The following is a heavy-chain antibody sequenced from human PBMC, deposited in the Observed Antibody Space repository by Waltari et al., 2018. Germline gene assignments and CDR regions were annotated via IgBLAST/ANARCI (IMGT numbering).Heavy chain of an antibody. D-gene: IGHD2-2*01. V-gene: IGHV3-53*04. CDR2: IYSGGST. CDR1: GFTVSSNY. J-gene: IGHJ3*02. CDR3: ARACRYSTSCYFGQTDDAFDI. Sequence: EVQLVESGGGLVQPGGSLRLSCAASGFTVSSNYMSWVRQAPGKGLEWVSVIYSGGSTYYADSVKGRFTIARHNSKNTLYLQMNSLRAEDTAVYYCARACRYSTSCYFGQTDDAFDIWGQGTMVTVSS.